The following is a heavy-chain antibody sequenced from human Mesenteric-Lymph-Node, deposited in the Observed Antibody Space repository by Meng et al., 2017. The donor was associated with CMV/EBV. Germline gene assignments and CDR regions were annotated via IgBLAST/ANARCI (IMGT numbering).Heavy chain of an antibody. CDR3: ARLPTGWPNWFDP. J-gene: IGHJ5*02. Sequence: GESLKISCEAAGFTFSDYWMHWVRQGPGMGPEWVSRINGDGIVSIYADSVEGRFTISRDNAKSTLDLQMNSLRAEDTAVYYCARLPTGWPNWFDPWGQGTLVTVSS. CDR2: INGDGIVS. V-gene: IGHV3-74*01. CDR1: GFTFSDYW. D-gene: IGHD1-14*01.